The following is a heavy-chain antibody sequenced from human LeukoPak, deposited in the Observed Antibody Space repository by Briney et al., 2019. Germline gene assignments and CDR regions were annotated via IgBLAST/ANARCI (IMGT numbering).Heavy chain of an antibody. CDR3: ARVPPGGPGAFDI. CDR1: GYDFTAYY. J-gene: IGHJ3*02. Sequence: GASVKVSCKASGYDFTAYYIHWVRQAPGQGLEWMGGIIPIFGTANYAQKFQGRVTITADESTSTAYMELSSLRSEDTAVYYCARVPPGGPGAFDIWGQGTMVTVSS. V-gene: IGHV1-69*13. CDR2: IIPIFGTA. D-gene: IGHD1-1*01.